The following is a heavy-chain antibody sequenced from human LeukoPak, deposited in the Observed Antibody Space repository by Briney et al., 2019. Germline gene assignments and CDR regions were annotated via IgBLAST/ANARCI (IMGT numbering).Heavy chain of an antibody. CDR2: ISYDGSNK. CDR1: EFTFTNYA. Sequence: GGSLGLSCAASEFTFTNYAMHWVRQAPGRGLEWVAVISYDGSNKYYADSVKGRFAISRDDSKNTLYLQMNSLRAEDTAVYYCAKDGTYGDYEYYFDYWGQGTLVTVSS. J-gene: IGHJ4*02. CDR3: AKDGTYGDYEYYFDY. D-gene: IGHD4-17*01. V-gene: IGHV3-30*09.